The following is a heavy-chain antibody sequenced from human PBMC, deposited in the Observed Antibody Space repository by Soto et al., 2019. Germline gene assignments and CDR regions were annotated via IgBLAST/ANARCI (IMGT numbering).Heavy chain of an antibody. CDR1: GVSIGSHDW. J-gene: IGHJ4*02. D-gene: IGHD5-18*01. CDR2: SHQSGNT. V-gene: IGHV4-4*02. CDR3: ATRDTGRVY. Sequence: QVQLQESGPGLVKPSGTLSLTCAVSGVSIGSHDWWTWVRQPPGKGLEWIGESHQSGNTNYNSSRESRVTISLDKSKNHFSLQLSSVTVADTAVYYCATRDTGRVYWGQGTLVTVS.